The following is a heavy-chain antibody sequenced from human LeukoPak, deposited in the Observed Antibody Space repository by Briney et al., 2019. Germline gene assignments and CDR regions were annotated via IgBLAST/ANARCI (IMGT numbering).Heavy chain of an antibody. CDR1: GYTFTDYF. Sequence: ASVKVSCKASGYTFTDYFLHWVREAPGQGLEWMGWIIPNSGATNYARKFQGRVTMTRDTSISAAYLDLGSLTSDDPAMYYCARGPAIGIDFWGQGTLVTVSS. CDR3: ARGPAIGIDF. J-gene: IGHJ4*02. D-gene: IGHD5-18*01. V-gene: IGHV1-2*02. CDR2: IIPNSGAT.